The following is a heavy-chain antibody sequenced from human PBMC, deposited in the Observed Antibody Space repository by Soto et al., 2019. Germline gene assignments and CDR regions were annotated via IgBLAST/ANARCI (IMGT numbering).Heavy chain of an antibody. J-gene: IGHJ3*02. CDR3: AKAGQHSNGWGAAFDI. CDR2: ISGSGGIT. CDR1: GFTFSDYA. V-gene: IGHV3-23*01. Sequence: EVQVLESGGGLVQPGGSLRLSCAASGFTFSDYAMNWVRQAPGQGLEWFSTISGSGGITYYADSGRGRFTISRDNSKNTLYLQMNSLRAEDTAVYYCAKAGQHSNGWGAAFDIWGQGTVVTVS. D-gene: IGHD6-19*01.